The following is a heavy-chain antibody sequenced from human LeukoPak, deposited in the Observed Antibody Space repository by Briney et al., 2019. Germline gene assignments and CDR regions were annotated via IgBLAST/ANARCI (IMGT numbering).Heavy chain of an antibody. CDR2: ISAYNGNT. CDR3: ARVTYSNYVGYYYYYGMDV. CDR1: GYTFTSYG. Sequence: ASVKVSCKASGYTFTSYGISWVRQAPGQGLEWMGWISAYNGNTNYAQKLQGRVTMTTDTSASTAYMELGSLRSDDTAVYYCARVTYSNYVGYYYYYGMDVWGQGTTVTVSS. D-gene: IGHD4-11*01. V-gene: IGHV1-18*01. J-gene: IGHJ6*02.